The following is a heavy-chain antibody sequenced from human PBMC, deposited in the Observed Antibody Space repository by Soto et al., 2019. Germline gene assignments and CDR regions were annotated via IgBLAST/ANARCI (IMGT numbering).Heavy chain of an antibody. CDR1: GLSFNDYA. J-gene: IGHJ4*02. CDR2: ISSNGVST. D-gene: IGHD3-3*01. CDR3: VKDRFVNY. Sequence: XGSLILSFSASGLSFNDYAMHWVRQAAGKGLKYVSSISSNGVSTYYADSVKGRFTISRDNSKNTLYLQMNSLRVEDTAVYYCVKDRFVNYWGQGALVTVSS. V-gene: IGHV3-64D*06.